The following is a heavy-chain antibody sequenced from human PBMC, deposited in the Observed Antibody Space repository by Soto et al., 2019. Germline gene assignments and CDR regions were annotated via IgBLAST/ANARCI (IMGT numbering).Heavy chain of an antibody. V-gene: IGHV3-30-3*01. Sequence: PGGSLRLSCAASGFTFSSYAMHWVRQAPGKGLEWVAVISYDGSNKYYADSVKGRFTISRDNSKNTLYLQMDSLSAEDTAVYYCAREYYYETYFDYWGQGTLVTVSS. CDR3: AREYYYETYFDY. J-gene: IGHJ4*02. D-gene: IGHD1-26*01. CDR1: GFTFSSYA. CDR2: ISYDGSNK.